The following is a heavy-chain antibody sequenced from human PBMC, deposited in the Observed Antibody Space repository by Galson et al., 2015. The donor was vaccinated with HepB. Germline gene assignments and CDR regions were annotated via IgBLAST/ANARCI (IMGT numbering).Heavy chain of an antibody. CDR2: LDGSGVYI. Sequence: SLRLSCAASGFTFNGYSMTWVRQAPGKGLEWVSSLDGSGVYIFYADSVKGRFTISRDNAKNSLYLQMNSLRAEDAAVYYCARGSYGQFDPWGQGTLVTVSS. J-gene: IGHJ5*02. CDR1: GFTFNGYS. CDR3: ARGSYGQFDP. V-gene: IGHV3-21*01. D-gene: IGHD1-26*01.